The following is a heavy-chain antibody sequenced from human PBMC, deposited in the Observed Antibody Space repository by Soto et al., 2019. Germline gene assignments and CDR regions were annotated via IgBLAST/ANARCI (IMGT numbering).Heavy chain of an antibody. D-gene: IGHD2-8*01. CDR1: GGSISSYY. CDR2: IYYSGST. V-gene: IGHV4-59*01. CDR3: AREVGNCTNGVCYTSHGMDV. Sequence: SETLSLTCTVSGGSISSYYWSWIRQPPGKGLEWIGYIYYSGSTNYNPSLKSRVTISVDTSKNQFSLKLSSVTAADTAVYYCAREVGNCTNGVCYTSHGMDVWGQGTTVTVSS. J-gene: IGHJ6*02.